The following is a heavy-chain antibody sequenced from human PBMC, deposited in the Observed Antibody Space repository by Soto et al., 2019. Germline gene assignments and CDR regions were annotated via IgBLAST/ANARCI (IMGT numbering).Heavy chain of an antibody. CDR2: IIPIFGTA. V-gene: IGHV1-69*13. CDR3: ARDGYSYGPYYYYYGMDV. J-gene: IGHJ6*02. D-gene: IGHD5-18*01. CDR1: GGTFSSYA. Sequence: SVKVSCKASGGTFSSYAISWVRQAPGQGLEWMGGIIPIFGTANYAQKFQGRVTITADESTSTAYMELSSLRSEDTAVYYCARDGYSYGPYYYYYGMDVWGQGTTVTVSS.